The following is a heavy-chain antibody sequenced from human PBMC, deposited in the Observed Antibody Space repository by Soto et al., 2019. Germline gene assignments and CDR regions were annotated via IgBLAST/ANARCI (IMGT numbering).Heavy chain of an antibody. D-gene: IGHD6-19*01. V-gene: IGHV1-18*01. CDR2: ISAYNGNT. J-gene: IGHJ5*02. Sequence: QVQLVQSGAEVKKPGASVKVSCKASGYTFTSYGISWVRQAPGQGLEWMGWISAYNGNTNYAQKLKGRVTMTTDTSTSTAYMELRSLRSDDTAVYYCARVPPMSSIAVAGPNWFDPWGQGTLVTVSS. CDR3: ARVPPMSSIAVAGPNWFDP. CDR1: GYTFTSYG.